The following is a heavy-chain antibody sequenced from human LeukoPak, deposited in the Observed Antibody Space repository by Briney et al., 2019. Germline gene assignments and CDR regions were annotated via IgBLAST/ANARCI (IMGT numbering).Heavy chain of an antibody. J-gene: IGHJ4*02. Sequence: SETLSLTCTVSGDSISRYYWSWIRQPPGKGLEWIGYNYSSESTNYNPSLKSRVTISVDTSKNQFSLKLSSVTAADTAVYYCARIAVQSSYWGQGTLVTVSS. CDR2: NYSSEST. CDR3: ARIAVQSSY. CDR1: GDSISRYY. V-gene: IGHV4-4*09.